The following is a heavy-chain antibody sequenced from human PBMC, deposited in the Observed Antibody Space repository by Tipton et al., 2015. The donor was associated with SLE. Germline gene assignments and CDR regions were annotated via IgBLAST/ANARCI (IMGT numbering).Heavy chain of an antibody. Sequence: QSGAEVMKPGASVKVSCKASGYTFTGYYMHWVRQAPGQGLEGMGWISAYNGNTNYAQKFQGRATMTTDTSTSTAYMELRSLRPDDTAVYYCARSVVAGAGYCQHWGQGTLVTVSS. J-gene: IGHJ1*01. CDR3: ARSVVAGAGYCQH. CDR2: ISAYNGNT. CDR1: GYTFTGYY. V-gene: IGHV1-18*04. D-gene: IGHD6-19*01.